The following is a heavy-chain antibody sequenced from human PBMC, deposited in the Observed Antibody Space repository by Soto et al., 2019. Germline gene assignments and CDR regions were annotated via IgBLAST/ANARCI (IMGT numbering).Heavy chain of an antibody. CDR3: AKDQGVGIAVYYMDV. V-gene: IGHV3-23*01. CDR2: ISGSGGST. Sequence: GGSLRLSCAASGFTFSGYAMSWVRQAPGKGLEWVSAISGSGGSTYYADSVKGRFTISRDNSKNTLYLQMNSLRAEDTAVYYCAKDQGVGIAVYYMDVWGKGTTVTVSS. J-gene: IGHJ6*03. D-gene: IGHD6-19*01. CDR1: GFTFSGYA.